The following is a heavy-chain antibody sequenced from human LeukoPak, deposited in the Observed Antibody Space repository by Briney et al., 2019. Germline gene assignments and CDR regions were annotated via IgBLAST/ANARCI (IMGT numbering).Heavy chain of an antibody. J-gene: IGHJ4*02. V-gene: IGHV1-2*02. CDR2: INPNSGGT. CDR1: GYTFTGYY. CDR3: ARERLPLSEAVAGTPFDY. Sequence: ASVKVSCKASGYTFTGYYMHWVRQAPGQGLEWMGWINPNSGGTNYAQKFQGRVTMTRDTSISTAYMELSRLRSDDTAVYYCARERLPLSEAVAGTPFDYWGQGTLFTVSS. D-gene: IGHD6-19*01.